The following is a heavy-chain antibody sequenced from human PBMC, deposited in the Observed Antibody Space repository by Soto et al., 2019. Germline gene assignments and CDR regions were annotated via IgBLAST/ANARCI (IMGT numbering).Heavy chain of an antibody. CDR1: GFTFSSYA. J-gene: IGHJ6*03. Sequence: GGSLRLSCAASGFTFSSYAMSWVRQAPGKGLEWVSTFSGIGVGTFYADSVRGRFTVSRDISKNTLYLQMNSLRAEDTAIYYCASSGPKDQYYYYYMDAWGKGTTVTVSS. CDR3: ASSGPKDQYYYYYMDA. V-gene: IGHV3-23*01. CDR2: FSGIGVGT. D-gene: IGHD2-15*01.